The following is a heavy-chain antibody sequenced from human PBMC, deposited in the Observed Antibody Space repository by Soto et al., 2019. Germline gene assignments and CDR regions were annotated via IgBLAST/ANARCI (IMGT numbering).Heavy chain of an antibody. D-gene: IGHD7-27*01. CDR3: ARDLLGNWGHASNWFDP. CDR1: GGSISSYY. Sequence: PSETLSLTCTVSGGSISSYYWSWIRPPPGKGLEWIGYIYYSGSTNYNPSLKSRVTISVDTSKNQFSLKLSSVTAADTAVYYCARDLLGNWGHASNWFDPWGQGTLVTVSS. J-gene: IGHJ5*02. CDR2: IYYSGST. V-gene: IGHV4-59*12.